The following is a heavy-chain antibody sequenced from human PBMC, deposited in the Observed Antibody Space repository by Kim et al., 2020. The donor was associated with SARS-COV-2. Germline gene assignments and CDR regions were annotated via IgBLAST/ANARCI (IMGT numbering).Heavy chain of an antibody. V-gene: IGHV4-39*07. J-gene: IGHJ6*01. D-gene: IGHD6-6*01. Sequence: SETLSLTCTVSGGSFSSSSYYWGWNRQPKGMGLEWIGSIYYSRSTNYNPTLKSRVTIYIDTYKNSFSLRLGSVAATAAYVYSCARDVSSVLYYYGM. CDR2: IYYSRST. CDR3: ARDVSSVLYYYGM. CDR1: GGSFSSSSYY.